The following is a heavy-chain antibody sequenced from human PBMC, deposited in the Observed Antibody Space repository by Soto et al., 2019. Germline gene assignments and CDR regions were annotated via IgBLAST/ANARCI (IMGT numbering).Heavy chain of an antibody. CDR2: IYYSEST. CDR1: GGSINSYY. J-gene: IGHJ4*02. CDR3: ARRYGGNFDY. V-gene: IGHV4-59*01. D-gene: IGHD1-26*01. Sequence: PSKTLSLTCTVSGGSINSYYWSWIRQPPGKGLEWIGYIYYSESTNYNPSLKSRVTISVDTSKNQFSLNLRSVTSVDTAAYYCARRYGGNFDYWGQGTLVTVSS.